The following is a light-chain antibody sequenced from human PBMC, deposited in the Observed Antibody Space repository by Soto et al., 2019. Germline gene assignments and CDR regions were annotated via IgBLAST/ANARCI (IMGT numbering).Light chain of an antibody. J-gene: IGLJ1*01. CDR1: SSDVGGYNY. CDR3: SSYVDSNSDV. CDR2: EVS. V-gene: IGLV2-8*01. Sequence: QSALTQPPSASGSPGQSVTISCTGTSSDVGGYNYVSWYQQHPGKAPKLMIYEVSKRPSGVPDRFSGSKSGNTASLTVSGLQAEDEADYYCSSYVDSNSDVFGTGTKLTVL.